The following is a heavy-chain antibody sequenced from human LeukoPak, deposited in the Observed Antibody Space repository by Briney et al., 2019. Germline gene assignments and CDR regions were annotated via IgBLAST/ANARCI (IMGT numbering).Heavy chain of an antibody. CDR3: ASGRWKQDFDY. V-gene: IGHV4-59*01. D-gene: IGHD2-15*01. CDR1: GGSLSGFY. Sequence: SETLSLTCTVSGGSLSGFYWSCMRQPPGEGLEWIGNIYYSGSTNYNPSLKSRVTISVETSKNQFSLKLSSVTAADTAVYYCASGRWKQDFDYWGQGTLVTVSS. CDR2: IYYSGST. J-gene: IGHJ4*02.